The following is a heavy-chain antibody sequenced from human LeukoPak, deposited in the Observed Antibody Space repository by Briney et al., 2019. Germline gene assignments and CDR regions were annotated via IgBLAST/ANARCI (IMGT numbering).Heavy chain of an antibody. Sequence: PSETLSLTCTVSGGSIGNYDWSWIRRPPGRGLEWIGYIHYTGSTNHNPSLKSRVTISVDTSKNQFSLKLSSVTAADTAVYYCARGPVRGVAPYNSWGQGTLVTVSS. D-gene: IGHD3-10*01. CDR3: ARGPVRGVAPYNS. J-gene: IGHJ4*02. CDR1: GGSIGNYD. CDR2: IHYTGST. V-gene: IGHV4-59*01.